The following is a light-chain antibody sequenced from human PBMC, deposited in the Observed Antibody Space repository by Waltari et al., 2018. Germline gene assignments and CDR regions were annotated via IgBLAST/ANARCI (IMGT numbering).Light chain of an antibody. CDR1: SNDVGGYNY. V-gene: IGLV2-14*01. CDR3: SSCASTIPLGV. J-gene: IGLJ3*02. Sequence: SALTQPASVSGAPGQSITISCTGISNDVGGYNYVSWYQQHPGKAPKLIIYDVNNRPSGMSYRFSGSKSGETASLTISGLQPEDEADYYCSSCASTIPLGVFGGGTKLTVL. CDR2: DVN.